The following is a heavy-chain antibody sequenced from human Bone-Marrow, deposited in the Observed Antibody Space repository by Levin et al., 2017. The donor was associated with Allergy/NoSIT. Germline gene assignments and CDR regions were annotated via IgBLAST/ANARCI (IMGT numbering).Heavy chain of an antibody. Sequence: SGGSLRLSCAASGLTFGNFALHWVRQAPGKGLEWVSGITSNSGGMAYVDSVKGRFTISRDNAKNSLYLQMTSLRPEDTAFYYCVKASGSNYGWNFDVWGRGTLVTVSS. D-gene: IGHD1-26*01. J-gene: IGHJ2*01. CDR1: GLTFGNFA. V-gene: IGHV3-9*01. CDR3: VKASGSNYGWNFDV. CDR2: ITSNSGGM.